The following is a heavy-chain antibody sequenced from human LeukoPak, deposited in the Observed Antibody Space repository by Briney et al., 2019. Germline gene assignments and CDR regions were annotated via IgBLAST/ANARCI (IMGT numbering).Heavy chain of an antibody. D-gene: IGHD5-18*01. CDR2: SRGSGGST. V-gene: IGHV3-23*01. CDR1: GFTFSSYA. CDR3: AKQTAVEGGYYHY. J-gene: IGHJ4*02. Sequence: GGSLRLSCAAPGFTFSSYAMSWVRQATGKGLEWVSSSRGSGGSTYCADSVKGRFTISRDSSENTLYLKMSSLRVEDTAVYFCAKQTAVEGGYYHYWGQGTLVTVSS.